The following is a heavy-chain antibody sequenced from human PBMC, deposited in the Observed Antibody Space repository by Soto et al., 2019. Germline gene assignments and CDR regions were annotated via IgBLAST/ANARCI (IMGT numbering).Heavy chain of an antibody. J-gene: IGHJ4*02. V-gene: IGHV3-73*02. CDR3: TRQPDYGDYGQIDF. Sequence: EVQLVESGGGLVQPGGSLKLSCAASGFTFSGSAMHWVRQASGKGLEWVGRIRSKANSYETAYAASVKGRFTISRDDSKNTEYLQMNSLNTEDTAVYYGTRQPDYGDYGQIDFWGQGTLVTVSS. CDR1: GFTFSGSA. CDR2: IRSKANSYET. D-gene: IGHD4-17*01.